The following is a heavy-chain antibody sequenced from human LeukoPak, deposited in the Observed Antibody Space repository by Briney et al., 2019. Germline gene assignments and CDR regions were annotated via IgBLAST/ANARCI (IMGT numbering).Heavy chain of an antibody. CDR3: ARDWGMVAGTAGDY. CDR2: INPKRGDT. CDR1: GFTFTGYY. Sequence: GVSVKVSCKTSGFTFTGYYIHWLRQAPGQGLEWMGWINPKRGDTNYAPKFQGRVTMTRDTSIRTAYMDLSSLRSDDTAVYYCARDWGMVAGTAGDYWGQGTLVTVSS. J-gene: IGHJ4*02. V-gene: IGHV1-2*02. D-gene: IGHD6-19*01.